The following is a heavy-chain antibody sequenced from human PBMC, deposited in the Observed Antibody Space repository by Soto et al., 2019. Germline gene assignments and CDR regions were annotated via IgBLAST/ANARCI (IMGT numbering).Heavy chain of an antibody. CDR2: INPNSGGT. Sequence: ASVKVSCKASGYTFTGYYMHWVRQAPGQGLEWMGWINPNSGGTNYAQKFQGWVTMTRDTSISTAYMELSRLRSDDTAVYYCARASSSWPYYYYYYGMDVWGQGTTVTVS. CDR3: ARASSSWPYYYYYYGMDV. D-gene: IGHD6-13*01. CDR1: GYTFTGYY. V-gene: IGHV1-2*04. J-gene: IGHJ6*02.